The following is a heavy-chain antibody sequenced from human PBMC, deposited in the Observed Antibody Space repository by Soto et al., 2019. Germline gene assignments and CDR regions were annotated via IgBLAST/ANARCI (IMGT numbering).Heavy chain of an antibody. J-gene: IGHJ6*02. CDR1: GGTFSTYA. CDR3: ARVTKSYYYYYGMDV. V-gene: IGHV1-69*13. CDR2: IIPIFGTA. Sequence: SVKVSCKASGGTFSTYAISWVRQAPGQGLEWMGGIIPIFGTAKYAQKFQGRVTITADESTSTAYMELSSLRSEDTAVYYCARVTKSYYYYYGMDVWGQGTTVTVSS.